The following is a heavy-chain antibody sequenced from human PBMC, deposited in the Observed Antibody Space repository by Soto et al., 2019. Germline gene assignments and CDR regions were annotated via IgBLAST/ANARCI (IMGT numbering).Heavy chain of an antibody. V-gene: IGHV1-8*01. CDR3: ARGTKRITMVRGAPDYYYYYMDF. J-gene: IGHJ6*03. Sequence: ASVKVSYKASGYTFTSYDINWVRQATGQGLEWMGWMNPNSGNTGYAQKFQGRVTMTRNTSISTAYMELSSLRSEDTAVYYCARGTKRITMVRGAPDYYYYYMDFWGKGSTVTVSS. CDR1: GYTFTSYD. D-gene: IGHD3-10*01. CDR2: MNPNSGNT.